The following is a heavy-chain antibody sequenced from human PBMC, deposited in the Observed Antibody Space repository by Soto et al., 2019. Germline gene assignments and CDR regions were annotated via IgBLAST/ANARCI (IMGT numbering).Heavy chain of an antibody. Sequence: QPGGSLRLSCAASGFTFSSYSMNWVRQAPGKGLEWASYISSSSSTIYYADSVKGRFTISRDNAKNSLYLQMNSLRAEDTAVYYCARHYDFWSGYYPDAFDIWGQGTMVTVSS. J-gene: IGHJ3*02. CDR3: ARHYDFWSGYYPDAFDI. V-gene: IGHV3-48*01. D-gene: IGHD3-3*01. CDR2: ISSSSSTI. CDR1: GFTFSSYS.